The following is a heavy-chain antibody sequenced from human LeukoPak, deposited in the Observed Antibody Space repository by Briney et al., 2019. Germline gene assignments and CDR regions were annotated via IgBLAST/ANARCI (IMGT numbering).Heavy chain of an antibody. V-gene: IGHV3-23*01. CDR1: GFIFSSYS. CDR2: ITGSGGNT. CDR3: ASTRVGAEIDY. D-gene: IGHD1-26*01. Sequence: GGSLRLSCAASGFIFSSYSMSWVRQAPGKGLEWVSVITGSGGNTYYADSVKGRFTISRDNSKNTLYLQMNSLRAEDTAVYYCASTRVGAEIDYWGQGTLVTVSS. J-gene: IGHJ4*02.